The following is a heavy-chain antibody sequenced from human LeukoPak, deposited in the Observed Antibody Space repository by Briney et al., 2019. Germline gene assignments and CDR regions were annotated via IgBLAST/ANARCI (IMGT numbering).Heavy chain of an antibody. Sequence: KPSETLSLTCAVFGGSFSGYYWNWIRQPPGKGLEWIGQINPSRNTNYNPSLKSRVTISVDTSQNQFSLRLIAVTAADTAMYYCAREARLRYYYMDVWGKGTTVTVSS. V-gene: IGHV4-34*01. CDR2: INPSRNT. CDR1: GGSFSGYY. J-gene: IGHJ6*03. D-gene: IGHD2-21*01. CDR3: AREARLRYYYMDV.